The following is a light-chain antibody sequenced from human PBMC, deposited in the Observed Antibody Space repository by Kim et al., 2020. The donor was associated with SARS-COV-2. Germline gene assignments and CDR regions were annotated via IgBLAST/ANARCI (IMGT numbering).Light chain of an antibody. Sequence: ASVGDRVTITCRASKSISNWLAWYQQKPGKAPKLLIYDASSLESGVPSRFSGSGSGTEFTLTISSLQPDDFATYYCQQCSTYPWTFGQGTKVDIK. CDR1: KSISNW. V-gene: IGKV1-5*01. CDR2: DAS. CDR3: QQCSTYPWT. J-gene: IGKJ1*01.